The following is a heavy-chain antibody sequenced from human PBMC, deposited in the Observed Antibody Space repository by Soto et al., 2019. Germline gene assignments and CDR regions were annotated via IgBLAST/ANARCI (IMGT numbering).Heavy chain of an antibody. J-gene: IGHJ3*02. CDR3: ARAGYSNYLGAFDI. D-gene: IGHD4-4*01. CDR2: IYSSGST. V-gene: IGHV4-4*07. Sequence: QVQLQESGPGLVKPSETLSVTCTVSGGSISVYYWSWIRQPAWQGLEWIVRIYSSGSTTYNPSLTRRATMSVATSKTQLSLKLTSVTAADTSVYYRARAGYSNYLGAFDIWGQVPMVTVSS. CDR1: GGSISVYY.